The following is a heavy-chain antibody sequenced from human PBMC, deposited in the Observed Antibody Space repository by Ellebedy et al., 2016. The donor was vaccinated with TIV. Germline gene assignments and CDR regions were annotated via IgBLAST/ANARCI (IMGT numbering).Heavy chain of an antibody. Sequence: PGGSLRLSCAASGFTFSSYWMSWVRQAPGKGLEWVANIKQDGSEKYYVDSVKGRFTISRDNAKNSLYLQMNSLRAEDTAVYYCARVSRWMVIYYYYGMDVWGQGTTVTVSS. CDR1: GFTFSSYW. D-gene: IGHD3-22*01. CDR3: ARVSRWMVIYYYYGMDV. J-gene: IGHJ6*02. CDR2: IKQDGSEK. V-gene: IGHV3-7*04.